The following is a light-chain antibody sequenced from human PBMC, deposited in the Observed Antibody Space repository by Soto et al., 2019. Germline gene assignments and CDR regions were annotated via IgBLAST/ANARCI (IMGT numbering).Light chain of an antibody. CDR2: DAS. CDR1: QSISRW. Sequence: DIQMTQSPSTLSASVGDRVTITCRASQSISRWVAWYQQKPGKAPKVLIYDASTLEGGVPSRFSGGGSGTEFTLTITGLQPDDVATYDCQEYTTYSRTFGQGTRVEVK. J-gene: IGKJ1*01. V-gene: IGKV1-5*01. CDR3: QEYTTYSRT.